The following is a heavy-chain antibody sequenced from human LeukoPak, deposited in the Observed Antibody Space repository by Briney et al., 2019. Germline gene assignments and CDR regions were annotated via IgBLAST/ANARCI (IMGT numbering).Heavy chain of an antibody. D-gene: IGHD6-19*01. Sequence: GSWVKVSCKASGGTFSSYAISWVRQAPGEGLEWMGRIIPIFGTANYAQKFQGRVTITTDESTSTAYMELSSLRSEDTAVYYCARDWKVRSGPSETNYYYYYMDVWGKGTTVTVSS. CDR1: GGTFSSYA. CDR3: ARDWKVRSGPSETNYYYYYMDV. J-gene: IGHJ6*03. V-gene: IGHV1-69*05. CDR2: IIPIFGTA.